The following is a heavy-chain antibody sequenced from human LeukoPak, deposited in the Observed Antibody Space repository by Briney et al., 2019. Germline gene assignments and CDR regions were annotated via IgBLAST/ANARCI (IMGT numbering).Heavy chain of an antibody. D-gene: IGHD2-2*01. CDR1: GGSMSSGDYY. CDR2: IYYSGST. Sequence: SQTLSLTCTVSGGSMSSGDYYWSGIRQPPGKGLVWIGYIYYSGSTYYNPSLKSRVTISVDTSKNQFSLKLSSVTAADTAVYYCASSQAVYCSSTSCYGGWFDPWAQGTLVTVSS. CDR3: ASSQAVYCSSTSCYGGWFDP. J-gene: IGHJ5*02. V-gene: IGHV4-30-4*01.